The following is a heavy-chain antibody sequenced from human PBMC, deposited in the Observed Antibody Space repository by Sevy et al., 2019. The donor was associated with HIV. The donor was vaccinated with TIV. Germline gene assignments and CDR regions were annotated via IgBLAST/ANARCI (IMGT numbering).Heavy chain of an antibody. J-gene: IGHJ4*02. CDR1: GFTFSRYW. Sequence: GGSLRLSCAASGFTFSRYWMTWVRQAPGKGLEWVAKIKQDGSEKYSVDSVKGRFTISRDNAKNSLYLQMNSLGAEDTAVYYCARLRDDSSGFHLDYWGQGTLVTVSS. V-gene: IGHV3-7*01. CDR3: ARLRDDSSGFHLDY. CDR2: IKQDGSEK. D-gene: IGHD3-22*01.